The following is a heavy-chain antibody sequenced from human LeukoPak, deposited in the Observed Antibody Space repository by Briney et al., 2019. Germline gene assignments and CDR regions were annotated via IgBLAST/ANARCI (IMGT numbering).Heavy chain of an antibody. CDR2: ISYDGGNK. Sequence: GGSLRLSCAASGFTFSSYAMHWVRQDPGKGLEWVAIISYDGGNKYYADSVKGRFTISRDNSKNTLYLQMNSLRAEDTAVYYCARDHVVVVDSNPHYWGQGTLVTVSS. CDR3: ARDHVVVVDSNPHY. CDR1: GFTFSSYA. D-gene: IGHD2-15*01. J-gene: IGHJ4*02. V-gene: IGHV3-30*04.